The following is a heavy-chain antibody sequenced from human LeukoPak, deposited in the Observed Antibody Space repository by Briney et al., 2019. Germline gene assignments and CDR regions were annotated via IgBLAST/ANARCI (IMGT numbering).Heavy chain of an antibody. CDR3: ARDQYLDY. Sequence: GGSLRLSCAASGFTFSDFYMNWIRQAPGEGLEWVSSISRGGNSIYYADSVRGRFTISRDNAKNSLSLQMNSLRAEDTAVYYCARDQYLDYRGQGTLVTVSS. J-gene: IGHJ4*02. CDR1: GFTFSDFY. V-gene: IGHV3-11*01. CDR2: ISRGGNSI.